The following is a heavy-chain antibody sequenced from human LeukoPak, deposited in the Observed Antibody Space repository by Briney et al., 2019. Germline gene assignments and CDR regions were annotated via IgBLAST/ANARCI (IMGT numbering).Heavy chain of an antibody. CDR2: IYPGDSDT. J-gene: IGHJ5*02. CDR3: ARRYCSSTSCYTGFDP. Sequence: GESLKISCKGSGYSFTSYWIGWVRRMPGKGLEWMGIIYPGDSDTRYSPSFQGQVTISADKSISTAYLQWSSLKASDTAMYYCARRYCSSTSCYTGFDPWGQGTLVTVSS. CDR1: GYSFTSYW. D-gene: IGHD2-2*02. V-gene: IGHV5-51*01.